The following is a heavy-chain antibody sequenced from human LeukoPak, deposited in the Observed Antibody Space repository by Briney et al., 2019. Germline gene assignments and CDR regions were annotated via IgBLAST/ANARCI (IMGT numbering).Heavy chain of an antibody. V-gene: IGHV3-48*01. CDR1: GFTFTDYS. CDR2: TSSDGKTT. Sequence: GGSLRLSCAASGFTFTDYSMNWIRQAPGWGLECISYTSSDGKTTWYADSVKGRFTISRDNSKNTLYLQMNSLRAEDTAVYYCARPRLPDLEWLTSWGQGTLVTVSS. D-gene: IGHD3-3*01. J-gene: IGHJ4*02. CDR3: ARPRLPDLEWLTS.